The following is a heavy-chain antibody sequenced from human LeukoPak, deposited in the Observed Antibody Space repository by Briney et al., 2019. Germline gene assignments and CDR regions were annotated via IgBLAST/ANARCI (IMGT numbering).Heavy chain of an antibody. CDR1: GGSIRSYY. D-gene: IGHD2-8*01. Sequence: SETLSLTCTVSGGSIRSYYWGWIRQPAGEGLEWIGRIYSSGSTNNNPSLKSRVTMSVDTSKNQFSLKLSSVTAADTAVYYCARTIGIGCTNGVCHINYMDVWGKGTTVTVSS. CDR2: IYSSGST. J-gene: IGHJ6*03. CDR3: ARTIGIGCTNGVCHINYMDV. V-gene: IGHV4-4*07.